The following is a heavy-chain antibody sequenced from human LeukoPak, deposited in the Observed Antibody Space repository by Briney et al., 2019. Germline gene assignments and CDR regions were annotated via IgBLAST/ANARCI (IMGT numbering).Heavy chain of an antibody. CDR1: GGSISSYY. CDR3: ARSRAFNSGAFDP. D-gene: IGHD1-26*01. J-gene: IGHJ5*02. V-gene: IGHV4-59*01. Sequence: SETLSLTCTVSGGSISSYYWSWIRQPPGKGLEWIGYIYYSGSTNYNPSLKSRVTISVDTSKNQFSLKLSSVTAADTAVYYCARSRAFNSGAFDPWGQGSLVTVSS. CDR2: IYYSGST.